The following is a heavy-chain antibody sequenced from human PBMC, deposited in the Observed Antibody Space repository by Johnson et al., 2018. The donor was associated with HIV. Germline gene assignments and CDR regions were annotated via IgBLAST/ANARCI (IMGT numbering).Heavy chain of an antibody. V-gene: IGHV3-30*04. Sequence: QVQLVESGGGVVQPGRSLRLSCAASGFTFSNYAMHWVRQAPGKGLEWVAVISYDGNNKYYADSLKGRFTISRDNSKNTLYLQMNSLRAEDTAVYYCARDNEDIVLVGAFDIWGQGTMVTVSS. CDR2: ISYDGNNK. CDR1: GFTFSNYA. J-gene: IGHJ3*02. D-gene: IGHD2-8*02. CDR3: ARDNEDIVLVGAFDI.